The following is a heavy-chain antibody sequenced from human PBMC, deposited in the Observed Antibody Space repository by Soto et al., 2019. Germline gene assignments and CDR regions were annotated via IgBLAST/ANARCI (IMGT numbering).Heavy chain of an antibody. D-gene: IGHD3-3*01. J-gene: IGHJ4*02. CDR2: ISGSGGST. Sequence: GSLRLSCAASAFTFSSYAMTWVRQAPGKGLEWVSAISGSGGSTYYADSVKGRFTISRDNSKNTLYLQMNSLRAEDTAVYYCAKTVYYDFWSGPSRFDYWGQGTLVTVSS. CDR3: AKTVYYDFWSGPSRFDY. CDR1: AFTFSSYA. V-gene: IGHV3-23*01.